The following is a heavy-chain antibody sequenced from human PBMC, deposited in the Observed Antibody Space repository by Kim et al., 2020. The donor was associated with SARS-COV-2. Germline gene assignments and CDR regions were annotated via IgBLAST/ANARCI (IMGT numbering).Heavy chain of an antibody. V-gene: IGHV3-30-3*01. CDR2: ISYDGSNK. D-gene: IGHD5-12*01. CDR3: ARSGPSPRGEWLLLIYFDY. CDR1: GFTFSSYA. Sequence: GGSLRLSCAASGFTFSSYAMHWVRQAPGKGLEWVAVISYDGSNKYYADSVKGRFTISRDNSKNTLYLQMNSLRAEDTAVYYCARSGPSPRGEWLLLIYFDYWGQGTLVTVSS. J-gene: IGHJ4*02.